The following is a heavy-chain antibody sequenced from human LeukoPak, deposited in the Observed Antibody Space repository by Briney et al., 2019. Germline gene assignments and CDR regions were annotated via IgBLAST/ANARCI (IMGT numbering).Heavy chain of an antibody. V-gene: IGHV4-59*01. D-gene: IGHD2-2*02. CDR3: ARGGTVYPLS. Sequence: PSETLSLTCTVSGGSISSYYWSWIRQPPGKGLEWIGYIYYTGSTNYNPSLKSRVTISVDTSKNQFSLKLSSVTAADTAVYYCARGGTVYPLSWGQGTLVTVSS. CDR1: GGSISSYY. CDR2: IYYTGST. J-gene: IGHJ4*02.